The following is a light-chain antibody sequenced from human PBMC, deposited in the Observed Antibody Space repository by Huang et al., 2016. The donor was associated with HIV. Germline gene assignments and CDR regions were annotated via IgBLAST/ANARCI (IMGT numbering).Light chain of an antibody. CDR1: QNINNS. CDR3: QQRSRRLA. CDR2: DAT. V-gene: IGKV3-11*01. J-gene: IGKJ4*01. Sequence: EVVLTQSPATLSVFQGDRVTISCRASQNINNSLAWYQQKPGQAPRLLIYDATYSPPGISDKFSGSGSGAAFTLTSNSLETEDFAVYYCQQRSRRLAFGGGT.